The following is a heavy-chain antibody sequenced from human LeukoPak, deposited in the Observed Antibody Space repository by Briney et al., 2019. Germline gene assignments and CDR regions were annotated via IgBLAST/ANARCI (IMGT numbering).Heavy chain of an antibody. CDR3: ASGYCGGACQLGGVDM. CDR1: GGSISSYY. V-gene: IGHV4-59*01. J-gene: IGHJ3*02. Sequence: KPSETLSLTCTVSGGSISSYYWSWLRQPPGKGLEYIGYTHYSGSTNYNLSLKSRVTISLDTSGNQFSLKLSSVTAADTAVYYCASGYCGGACQLGGVDMWGQGTMVTVSS. D-gene: IGHD2-21*02. CDR2: THYSGST.